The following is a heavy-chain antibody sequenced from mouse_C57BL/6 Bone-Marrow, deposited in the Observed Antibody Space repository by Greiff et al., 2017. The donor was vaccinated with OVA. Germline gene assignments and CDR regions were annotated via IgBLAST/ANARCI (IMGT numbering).Heavy chain of an antibody. CDR1: GYTFTSYG. D-gene: IGHD1-1*01. Sequence: VQLQQSGAELARPGASVKLSCKASGYTFTSYGISWVKQRTGQGLEWIGEIYPRSGNTYYNEKFKGKATLTADKSASTAYMELRSLTSEDSAVYFCANNYYVSLDYFDYWGQGTTLTVSS. CDR2: IYPRSGNT. CDR3: ANNYYVSLDYFDY. J-gene: IGHJ2*01. V-gene: IGHV1-81*01.